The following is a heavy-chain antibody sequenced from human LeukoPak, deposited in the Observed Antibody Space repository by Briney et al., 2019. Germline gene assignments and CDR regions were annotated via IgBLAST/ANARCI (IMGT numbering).Heavy chain of an antibody. V-gene: IGHV3-64*01. CDR1: GFTFSSYA. D-gene: IGHD2-2*01. J-gene: IGHJ4*02. Sequence: GGSLRLSCAASGFTFSSYAMHWVRQAPGKGLEYVSAISSNGGSTYYANSVEGRFTISRDNSKNTLYLQMGSLRAEDMAVYYCATSISAAMAPFDYWGQGTLVTVSS. CDR2: ISSNGGST. CDR3: ATSISAAMAPFDY.